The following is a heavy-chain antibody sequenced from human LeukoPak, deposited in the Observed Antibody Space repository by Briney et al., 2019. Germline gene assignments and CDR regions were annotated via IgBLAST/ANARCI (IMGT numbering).Heavy chain of an antibody. D-gene: IGHD2-21*02. J-gene: IGHJ4*02. Sequence: GGSLRLSCAASGFTFSSFTMNWVRRAPGKGLEWVGRIKSRSDGGAIDYAVSVKGRFIISTDDSKNTFYLQMNSLKTEDTATYYCTTICGGDCYPNYWGQGSPVTVSA. V-gene: IGHV3-15*07. CDR1: GFTFSSFT. CDR2: IKSRSDGGAI. CDR3: TTICGGDCYPNY.